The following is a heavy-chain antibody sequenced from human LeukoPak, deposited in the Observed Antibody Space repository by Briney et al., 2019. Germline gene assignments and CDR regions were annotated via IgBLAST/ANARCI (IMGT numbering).Heavy chain of an antibody. CDR3: AKHDSSGYYYAYFDY. CDR2: INNSGGRT. J-gene: IGHJ4*02. V-gene: IGHV3-23*01. CDR1: GFTFSSYA. D-gene: IGHD3-22*01. Sequence: GGSLRLSCAASGFTFSSYARSWVRQAPGKGLEWVSGINNSGGRTDYAVSVKGRFTISRDNSKNTLYLQMNSLRAEDTAVYYCAKHDSSGYYYAYFDYWGQGTLVTVSS.